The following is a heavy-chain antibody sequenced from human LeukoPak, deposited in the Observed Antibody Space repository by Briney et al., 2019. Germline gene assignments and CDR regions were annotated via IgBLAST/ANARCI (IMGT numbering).Heavy chain of an antibody. V-gene: IGHV3-23*01. Sequence: GGSLRLSCAASGFTFDDYAMIWVRQAPGKGLEWVSVISGSGADTYYADSVKGRFTISRDKSKNTLYLQMDSLRADDTAVYYCANGRYDILTGYYAAVDYWGQGTLVTVSS. CDR3: ANGRYDILTGYYAAVDY. D-gene: IGHD3-9*01. CDR1: GFTFDDYA. CDR2: ISGSGADT. J-gene: IGHJ4*02.